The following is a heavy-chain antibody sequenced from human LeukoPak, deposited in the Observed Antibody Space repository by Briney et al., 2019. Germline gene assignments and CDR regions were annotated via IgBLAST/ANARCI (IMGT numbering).Heavy chain of an antibody. CDR2: IYSSGSA. D-gene: IGHD3-3*01. Sequence: SGTLSLTCAVSGGSISSYYWSWIRQPAGKGLEWIGRIYSSGSANYNPSLKSRVTMSVDTSKKQFSLKLSSVTAADTAVYYCARDITIFGVVSNWFDPWGQGTLVTVSS. V-gene: IGHV4-4*07. CDR1: GGSISSYY. J-gene: IGHJ5*02. CDR3: ARDITIFGVVSNWFDP.